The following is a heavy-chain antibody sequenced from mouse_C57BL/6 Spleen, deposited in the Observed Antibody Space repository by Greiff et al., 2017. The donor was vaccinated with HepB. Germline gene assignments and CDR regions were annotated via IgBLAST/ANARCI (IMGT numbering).Heavy chain of an antibody. V-gene: IGHV1-76*01. CDR3: ARSKEQIPYYAMDY. CDR2: IYPGSGNT. Sequence: QVQLQQSGAELVRPGASVKLSCKASGYTFTDYYINWVKQRPGQGLEWIARIYPGSGNTYYNEKFKGKATLTAEKSSSTAYMQLSSLTSEDSAVYFCARSKEQIPYYAMDYWGQGTSVTASS. J-gene: IGHJ4*01. CDR1: GYTFTDYY.